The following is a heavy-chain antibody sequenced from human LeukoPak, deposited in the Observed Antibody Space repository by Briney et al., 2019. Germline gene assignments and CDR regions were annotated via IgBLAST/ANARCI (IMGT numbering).Heavy chain of an antibody. V-gene: IGHV3-23*01. CDR1: GFTFSSYV. D-gene: IGHD5-12*01. CDR3: AKTSRAYSNYDSPFDY. J-gene: IGHJ4*02. CDR2: ISRGGGTT. Sequence: GGSLRLSCAASGFTFSSYVMTWVRQAPGKGLEWVSAISRGGGTTYYAGSVKGRFTISRDNPKNTVDLQMTSLRAEDTAVYYCAKTSRAYSNYDSPFDYWGQGTLVTVSS.